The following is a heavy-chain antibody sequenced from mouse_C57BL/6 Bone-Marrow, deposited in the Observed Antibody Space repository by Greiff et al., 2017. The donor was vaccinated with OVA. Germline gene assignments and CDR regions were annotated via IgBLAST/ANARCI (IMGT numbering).Heavy chain of an antibody. D-gene: IGHD1-1*01. V-gene: IGHV1-55*01. J-gene: IGHJ4*01. CDR1: GYTFTSYW. CDR2: IYPGSGST. Sequence: QVQLQQPGAELVKPGASVKMSCKASGYTFTSYWITWVKQRPGQGLEWIGDIYPGSGSTNYNEKFKSKATLTVDTSSSTAYMQLSSLTSEDSAVYYCGITTVVAPPYAMDYWGQGTSGTVSS. CDR3: GITTVVAPPYAMDY.